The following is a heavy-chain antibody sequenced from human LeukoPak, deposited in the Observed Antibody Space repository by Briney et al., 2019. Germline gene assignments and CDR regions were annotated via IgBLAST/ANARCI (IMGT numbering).Heavy chain of an antibody. V-gene: IGHV3-7*01. D-gene: IGHD3-10*01. Sequence: GGSLRLSCAASGFTFNSYWMSWVRQAPGKGLEWVANIKKDGSEKYYVDSVKGRFTISRDNAKNSLYLQMNSLRAEDTAVYFCARDGAARGSGSFGDWGQGTLVTVSS. J-gene: IGHJ4*02. CDR1: GFTFNSYW. CDR3: ARDGAARGSGSFGD. CDR2: IKKDGSEK.